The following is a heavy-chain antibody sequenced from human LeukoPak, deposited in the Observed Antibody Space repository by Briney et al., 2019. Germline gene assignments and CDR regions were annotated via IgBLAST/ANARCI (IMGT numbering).Heavy chain of an antibody. V-gene: IGHV1-8*03. D-gene: IGHD6-25*01. Sequence: ASVKVSCKASRYTFTNYHINWVRQAPGQGLEWMGWINPNTDDRGYAQRFQGRVTITRDTSRTTAYMELRSLTSEDTAVYFCARTTSFTASGYDYWGQGALVTVSS. CDR3: ARTTSFTASGYDY. CDR2: INPNTDDR. CDR1: RYTFTNYH. J-gene: IGHJ4*02.